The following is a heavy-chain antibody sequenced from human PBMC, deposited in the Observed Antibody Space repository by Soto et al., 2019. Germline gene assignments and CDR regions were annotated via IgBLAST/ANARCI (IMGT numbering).Heavy chain of an antibody. J-gene: IGHJ4*02. CDR2: IYWDDDE. CDR1: GFSLTTTGVG. CDR3: ALGIAARPFDS. Sequence: QISLKESGPALVKPTQTLTLTYSFSGFSLTTTGVGVGWIRQPPGKALEWLALIYWDDDERYNPSLKNRLTITKDTSKNMVVLTMTNVDPVDTATYYCALGIAARPFDSWGQGTLVTVSS. V-gene: IGHV2-5*02. D-gene: IGHD6-6*01.